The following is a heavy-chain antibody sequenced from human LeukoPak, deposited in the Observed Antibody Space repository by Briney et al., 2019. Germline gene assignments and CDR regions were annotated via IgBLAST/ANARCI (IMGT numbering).Heavy chain of an antibody. V-gene: IGHV3-53*01. CDR3: ATLVVPAATHYDYYYMVV. CDR1: GFTVSSNY. CDR2: IYSGGNT. Sequence: GGSLRLSCAASGFTVSSNYMSWVRQAPGKGLEWVSVIYSGGNTYYADSVKGRFTISRDNAKNSLYLQMNSLRAEDTAVYYCATLVVPAATHYDYYYMVVWGKGTTVTVAS. J-gene: IGHJ6*03. D-gene: IGHD2-2*01.